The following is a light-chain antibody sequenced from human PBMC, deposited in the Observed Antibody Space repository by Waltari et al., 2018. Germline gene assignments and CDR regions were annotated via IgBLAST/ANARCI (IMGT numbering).Light chain of an antibody. J-gene: IGLJ2*01. CDR2: GVT. V-gene: IGLV2-14*03. CDR3: TSYTTTSTLVL. CDR1: TSDIGGYNY. Sequence: QSALTQPASVSGSPGQSITISCTGTTSDIGGYNYVSWYQQHPGRAPKLMIYGVTDRPSCISIRFSGSKSCNTASLTISGLRAEDEAYYYCTSYTTTSTLVLFGGGTKLTVL.